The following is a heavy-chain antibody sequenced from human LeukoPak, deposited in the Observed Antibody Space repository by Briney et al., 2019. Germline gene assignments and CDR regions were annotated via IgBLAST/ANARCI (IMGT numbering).Heavy chain of an antibody. D-gene: IGHD2-21*02. Sequence: GRSLTLSCAASGFTFSSFGMHWVRQAPGKGLEWVAVIWYDASDRYYADSVKGRFTISRDNSKNTLFLQMNSLRDDDTAVYYCARVHGDCLDYWGQGTLVAVSS. CDR1: GFTFSSFG. J-gene: IGHJ4*02. CDR2: IWYDASDR. CDR3: ARVHGDCLDY. V-gene: IGHV3-33*01.